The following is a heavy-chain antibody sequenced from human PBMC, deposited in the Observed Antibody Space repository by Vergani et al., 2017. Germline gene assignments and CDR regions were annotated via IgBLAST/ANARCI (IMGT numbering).Heavy chain of an antibody. Sequence: VQLVESGGGVVQPGGSLRLSCTVSGFTFSIYGMHWVRQAPGKGLGWGAFIRYDGSKKFYGDSVKGRFSLSRDDSQKTVFLQMNNLRVEDSGLYYCTKAGQYDRDNFHESWGQGAQVAVSS. J-gene: IGHJ1*01. CDR2: IRYDGSKK. CDR3: TKAGQYDRDNFHES. CDR1: GFTFSIYG. V-gene: IGHV3-30*02. D-gene: IGHD2-15*01.